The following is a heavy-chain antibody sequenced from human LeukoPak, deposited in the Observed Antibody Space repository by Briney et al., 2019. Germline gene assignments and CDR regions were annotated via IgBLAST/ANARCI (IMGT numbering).Heavy chain of an antibody. CDR1: GFTFDAYA. CDR3: AKDGQLGGSSWLTLYFDY. V-gene: IGHV3-9*01. CDR2: IIWNSGSI. D-gene: IGHD6-13*01. Sequence: PGRFLRLSGGASGFTFDAYAMHWVRQAPGKGLEGGSGIIWNSGSIGYADSVKGRFTISRDNAKNTLYLQMNSLRPEDTAVYYCAKDGQLGGSSWLTLYFDYWGQGTLVTVSS. J-gene: IGHJ4*02.